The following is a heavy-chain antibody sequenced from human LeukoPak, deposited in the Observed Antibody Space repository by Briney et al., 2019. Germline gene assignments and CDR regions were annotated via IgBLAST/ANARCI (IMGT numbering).Heavy chain of an antibody. V-gene: IGHV4-39*01. Sequence: PSETLSLTCTVSGGSISSSSYYWGWIRQPPGKGLEWIGSIYYSGSTYYNPSLKSRVTISVDTSKNQFSLKLSSVTAADTAVYYCARRPRITEGGYYYYGMDVWGQGTTVTVS. J-gene: IGHJ6*02. CDR2: IYYSGST. D-gene: IGHD3-16*01. CDR1: GGSISSSSYY. CDR3: ARRPRITEGGYYYYGMDV.